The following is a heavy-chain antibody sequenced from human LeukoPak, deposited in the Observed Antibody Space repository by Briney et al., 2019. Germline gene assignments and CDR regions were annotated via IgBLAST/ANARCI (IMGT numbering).Heavy chain of an antibody. V-gene: IGHV3-23*01. Sequence: PGGFLRLSCAASGFTFSSYAMSWVRQAPGKGLEWVSAISGSGGSTYYADSVKGRFTISRDNSKNTLYLQMNSLRAEDTAVYYCAKGGRGVIFGWFDPWGQGTLVTVSS. CDR3: AKGGRGVIFGWFDP. CDR1: GFTFSSYA. CDR2: ISGSGGST. D-gene: IGHD3-10*01. J-gene: IGHJ5*02.